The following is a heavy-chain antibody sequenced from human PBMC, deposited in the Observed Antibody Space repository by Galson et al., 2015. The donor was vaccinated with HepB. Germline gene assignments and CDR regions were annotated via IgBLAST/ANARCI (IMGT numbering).Heavy chain of an antibody. CDR2: IIPIFGTA. V-gene: IGHV1-69*06. CDR1: GGTFSSYA. D-gene: IGHD3-10*01. J-gene: IGHJ4*02. Sequence: SVKVSCKASGGTFSSYAISWVRQAPGQGLEWMGGIIPIFGTANYAQKFQGRVTITADKSTSTAYMELSSLRSEDTAVYYCARDRRRDTGSGSFDYWGQGTLVTVSS. CDR3: ARDRRRDTGSGSFDY.